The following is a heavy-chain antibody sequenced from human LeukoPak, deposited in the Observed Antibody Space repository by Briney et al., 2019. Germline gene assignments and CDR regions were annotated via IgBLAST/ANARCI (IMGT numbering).Heavy chain of an antibody. CDR2: ISHSWST. Sequence: SGTLSLTCAVSGASISSSNWWSWVRQPPGKGLEWIGEISHSWSTNYNPSLKSRVIISLDKSKNHFSLNLFSVTAADTAVYYCARHERDIVVVPAAIDPWGQGTLVTVSS. CDR3: ARHERDIVVVPAAIDP. D-gene: IGHD2-15*01. V-gene: IGHV4-4*02. CDR1: GASISSSNW. J-gene: IGHJ5*02.